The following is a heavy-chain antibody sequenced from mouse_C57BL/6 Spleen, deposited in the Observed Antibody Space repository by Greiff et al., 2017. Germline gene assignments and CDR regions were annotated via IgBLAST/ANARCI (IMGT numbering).Heavy chain of an antibody. CDR3: AIPYYGSSYADVDY. J-gene: IGHJ2*01. CDR1: GFTIKSTG. Sequence: EVQLKESVAELVRPGASVKLSCTASGFTIKSTGMHWVQQTPEQGLEWIGRIDPAGGNTNYSAKFQGQATITADTYSNTAYLQLSSLTSEDTASYYCAIPYYGSSYADVDYGGQGTTLTVAS. D-gene: IGHD1-1*01. CDR2: IDPAGGNT. V-gene: IGHV14-3*01.